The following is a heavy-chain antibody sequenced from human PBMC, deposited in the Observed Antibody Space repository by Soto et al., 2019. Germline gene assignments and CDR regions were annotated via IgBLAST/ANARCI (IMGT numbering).Heavy chain of an antibody. V-gene: IGHV5-51*01. D-gene: IGHD6-6*01. J-gene: IGHJ6*02. Sequence: SLKISCKGSGYSFTSYWIGWVRQMPGKGLEWMGIIYPGDSDTRYSPSFQGQVTISADKSISTAYLQWSSLKASDTAMYYCATSGGSSIYCYGMDVWGQGTTVTVYS. CDR3: ATSGGSSIYCYGMDV. CDR1: GYSFTSYW. CDR2: IYPGDSDT.